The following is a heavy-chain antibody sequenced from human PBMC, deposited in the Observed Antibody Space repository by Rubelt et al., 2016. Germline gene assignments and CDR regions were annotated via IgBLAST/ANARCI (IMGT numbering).Heavy chain of an antibody. J-gene: IGHJ5*02. Sequence: QLQLQESGPGLVKPSETLSLICTVSGGSITSDNYWWGWIRQPPGRGLAWVGNVVYNGRTYCNPSRESRVAMSVDRSKNQCSRKLTSVTAADTAVYYCARDTHLDAWGQGTLVTVS. V-gene: IGHV4-39*07. CDR1: GGSITSDNYW. D-gene: IGHD2-15*01. CDR2: VVYNGRT. CDR3: ARDTHLDA.